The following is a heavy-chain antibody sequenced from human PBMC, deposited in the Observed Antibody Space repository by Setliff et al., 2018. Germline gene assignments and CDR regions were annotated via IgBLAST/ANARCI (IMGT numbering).Heavy chain of an antibody. V-gene: IGHV4-31*01. D-gene: IGHD3-16*01. Sequence: PSETLSLTCTVSGGSISSGGYYWSWIRQHPGKGLEWIGYIYYSGSTYYNPSLKSLVTISVDTSKNQFSLKLSSVTAADTAVYYCASWGSAIGFDLWGQGTVVTVSS. J-gene: IGHJ3*01. CDR3: ASWGSAIGFDL. CDR2: IYYSGST. CDR1: GGSISSGGYY.